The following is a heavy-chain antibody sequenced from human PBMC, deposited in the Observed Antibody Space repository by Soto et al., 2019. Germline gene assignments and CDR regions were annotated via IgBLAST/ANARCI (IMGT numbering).Heavy chain of an antibody. CDR2: IIPIFGTA. Sequence: SVKVSCKASGGTFSSYAISWVRQAPGQGLEWMGGIIPIFGTANYAQKFQGRVTITADESTSTAYMELSSLRSEDTAVYYCARRMAAGGYYYYGMDVWGQGTTVTVSS. J-gene: IGHJ6*02. D-gene: IGHD6-13*01. CDR1: GGTFSSYA. CDR3: ARRMAAGGYYYYGMDV. V-gene: IGHV1-69*13.